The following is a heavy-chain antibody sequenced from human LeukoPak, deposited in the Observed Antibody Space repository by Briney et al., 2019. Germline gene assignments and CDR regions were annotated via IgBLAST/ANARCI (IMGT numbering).Heavy chain of an antibody. CDR1: GFTFTNYA. J-gene: IGHJ3*02. CDR2: ISGSGGDT. D-gene: IGHD1-26*01. V-gene: IGHV3-23*01. Sequence: PGGSLRLSCAAPGFTFTNYAMTWVRQAPGKGLEWVSGISGSGGDTFYADSVKGRFTISRDNSKNTLYLQMNSLRAEETAVYYCAKSVVGAGKGSAFDIWGQGTVVTVSS. CDR3: AKSVVGAGKGSAFDI.